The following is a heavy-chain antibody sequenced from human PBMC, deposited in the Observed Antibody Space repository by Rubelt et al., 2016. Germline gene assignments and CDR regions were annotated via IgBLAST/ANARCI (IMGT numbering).Heavy chain of an antibody. D-gene: IGHD2-15*01. CDR2: IYYSGST. CDR3: ARDRDLGYCSGGSCYTDY. CDR1: GGSISSSSYY. J-gene: IGHJ4*02. V-gene: IGHV4-39*07. Sequence: QLQLQESGPGLVKPSETLSLTCTVSGGSISSSSYYWGWIRQPPGKGLEWIASIYYSGSTYYNPSLKSRLTISVDTSKNQFPLKLGSVTAADTAVYFCARDRDLGYCSGGSCYTDYWGQGTLVTVSS.